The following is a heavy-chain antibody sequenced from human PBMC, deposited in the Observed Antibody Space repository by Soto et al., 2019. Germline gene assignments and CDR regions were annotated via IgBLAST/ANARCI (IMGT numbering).Heavy chain of an antibody. J-gene: IGHJ4*02. CDR2: IYYSGST. Sequence: SETLSLTCTVSGGSISSSSYYWGWIRQPPGKGLEWIGSIYYSGSTYYNPSLKSRVTISVDTSKNQFSLKLSSVTAADTAVYYCARQLSGYGDSYYYFDCWAQGTLVTFSS. CDR3: ARQLSGYGDSYYYFDC. D-gene: IGHD2-21*02. CDR1: GGSISSSSYY. V-gene: IGHV4-39*01.